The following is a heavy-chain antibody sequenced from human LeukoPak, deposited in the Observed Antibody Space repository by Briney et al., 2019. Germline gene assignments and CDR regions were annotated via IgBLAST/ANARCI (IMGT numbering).Heavy chain of an antibody. D-gene: IGHD3-16*01. J-gene: IGHJ4*02. Sequence: SETLSLTCTVSGVSISSYYWSWLRQPPGKGLEWIGYIYNSGSTNSNPSLRSRAAISLDASKNQFSLKLTSVTAADTAVYYCARLRDLYNVFDHWGQGTLVTISS. V-gene: IGHV4-59*08. CDR3: ARLRDLYNVFDH. CDR2: IYNSGST. CDR1: GVSISSYY.